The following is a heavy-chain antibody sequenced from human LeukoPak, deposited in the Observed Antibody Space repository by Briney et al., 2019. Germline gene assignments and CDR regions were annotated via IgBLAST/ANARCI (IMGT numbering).Heavy chain of an antibody. J-gene: IGHJ2*01. Sequence: SETLSLTCTVPGGSISSGSYYWSWIRQPAGKGLEWIGRIYTSGTTNYNPSLKSRVTISLDTSKNQFSLKLSSVTAADTAVYYCARDRGDGYNYNWYFDLWGRGTLVTVSS. V-gene: IGHV4-61*02. CDR3: ARDRGDGYNYNWYFDL. D-gene: IGHD5-24*01. CDR2: IYTSGTT. CDR1: GGSISSGSYY.